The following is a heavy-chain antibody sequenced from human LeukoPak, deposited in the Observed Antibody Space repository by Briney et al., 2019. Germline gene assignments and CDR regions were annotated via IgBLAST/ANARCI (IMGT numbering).Heavy chain of an antibody. CDR2: IYYSGST. D-gene: IGHD6-19*01. V-gene: IGHV4-59*01. CDR3: ATGRRIPVAGSYFVS. CDR1: GVSISSYY. J-gene: IGHJ4*02. Sequence: SETLSLTGTGSGVSISSYYWSWIRQPPGKGLEWIVYIYYSGSTNYNPSLKSRVTISVDTSKNQFSLMLSSVSAADTAVYYCATGRRIPVAGSYFVSWGQGILVTVSS.